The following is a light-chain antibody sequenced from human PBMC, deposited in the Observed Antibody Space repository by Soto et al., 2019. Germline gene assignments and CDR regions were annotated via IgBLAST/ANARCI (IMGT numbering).Light chain of an antibody. CDR3: QAWDSSFVV. J-gene: IGLJ2*01. V-gene: IGLV3-1*01. CDR1: KLGDKY. CDR2: QDS. Sequence: SYELTQPPSVSVSPGQTASITCSGDKLGDKYACWYQQKPGHSPVLVIYQDSKRPSGIPERFSGSNSGNTATLTISGTQAMDEADYYCQAWDSSFVVFGGGTKVTVL.